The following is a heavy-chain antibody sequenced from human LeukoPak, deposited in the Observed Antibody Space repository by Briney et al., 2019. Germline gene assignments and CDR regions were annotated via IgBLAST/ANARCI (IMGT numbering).Heavy chain of an antibody. J-gene: IGHJ5*02. CDR2: ITSDGSGT. Sequence: GGSLRLSCAASGFPFSNYWMHWVRQAQAKGLVWLSHITSDGSGTSYGDSVKGRFTISRDNAKYTLYLQMNSLRAEDTAVYYCAKDQGARYYGSGSSWFDPWGQGTLVTVSS. CDR3: AKDQGARYYGSGSSWFDP. V-gene: IGHV3-74*01. D-gene: IGHD3-10*01. CDR1: GFPFSNYW.